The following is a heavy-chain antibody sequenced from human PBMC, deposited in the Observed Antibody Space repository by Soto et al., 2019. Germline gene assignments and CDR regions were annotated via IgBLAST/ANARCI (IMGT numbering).Heavy chain of an antibody. D-gene: IGHD1-20*01. CDR1: GFTFSSYW. J-gene: IGHJ6*02. Sequence: PGWSLRLSCAASGFTFSSYWMSWVRQAPGKGLEWVANIKQDGSEKYYVDPVKGRFTISRDNAKNSLYLQMNSLRAEDTAVYYCARENNLFYYYYGMDVWGQGTTVTVS. CDR3: ARENNLFYYYYGMDV. V-gene: IGHV3-7*03. CDR2: IKQDGSEK.